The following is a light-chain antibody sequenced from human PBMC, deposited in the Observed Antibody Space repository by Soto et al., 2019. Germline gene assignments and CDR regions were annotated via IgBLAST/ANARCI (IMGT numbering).Light chain of an antibody. CDR2: DVT. V-gene: IGLV2-14*03. Sequence: QSALTQPTSVSGSPGQSIAISCTGTSSDVCGYNYVSWYQQHPGKAPKLMIYDVTSRPSGVSDRFSGSKSGTTASLTISVLQAEDEADYYCCSYTSSTIYVFGTGTKLTVL. CDR3: CSYTSSTIYV. J-gene: IGLJ1*01. CDR1: SSDVCGYNY.